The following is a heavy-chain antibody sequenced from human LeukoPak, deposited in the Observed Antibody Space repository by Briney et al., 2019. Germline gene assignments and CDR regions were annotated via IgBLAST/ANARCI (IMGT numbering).Heavy chain of an antibody. CDR3: ARYTANTAGYSFDF. Sequence: PSETLSLACTVSGGSISRGTYYWGWIRQPPGKGLEWIATIHHSGVTYYNPTLKSRVTMSVDTSKNQFSLKLGSVTAVSTAVYYCARYTANTAGYSFDFWGQGALVTVSS. J-gene: IGHJ4*02. CDR2: IHHSGVT. V-gene: IGHV4-39*07. D-gene: IGHD3-22*01. CDR1: GGSISRGTYY.